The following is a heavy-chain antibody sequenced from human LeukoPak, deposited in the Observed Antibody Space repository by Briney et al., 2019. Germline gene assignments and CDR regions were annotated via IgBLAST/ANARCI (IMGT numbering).Heavy chain of an antibody. CDR3: ARDYSYSSFDY. CDR1: GFTFSSYE. CDR2: ISSSGSTI. V-gene: IGHV3-48*03. Sequence: GGSLILSCAASGFTFSSYEMNWVRQAPGKGLEWVSYISSSGSTIYYADSVKGRFTISRDNAKNSLYLQMNSLRAEDTAVYYCARDYSYSSFDYWGQGTLVTVSS. J-gene: IGHJ4*02. D-gene: IGHD5-18*01.